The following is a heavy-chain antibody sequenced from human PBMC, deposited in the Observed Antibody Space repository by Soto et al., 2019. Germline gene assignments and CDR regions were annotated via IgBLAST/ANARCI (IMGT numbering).Heavy chain of an antibody. Sequence: GASVKVSCKASGCTFSSYAISWVRQAPGQGLEWMGGIIPIFGKANYAQKFQGRVTITADESTSTAYMELSSLRSEDTAVYYCARDDYGGTKRPYYYYYGMDVWGQGTTVTVSS. CDR2: IIPIFGKA. V-gene: IGHV1-69*13. CDR1: GCTFSSYA. CDR3: ARDDYGGTKRPYYYYYGMDV. J-gene: IGHJ6*02. D-gene: IGHD4-17*01.